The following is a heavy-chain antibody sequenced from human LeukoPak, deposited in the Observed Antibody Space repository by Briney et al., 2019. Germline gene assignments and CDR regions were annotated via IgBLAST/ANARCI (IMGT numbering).Heavy chain of an antibody. J-gene: IGHJ4*02. D-gene: IGHD3-22*01. CDR3: SSGYLQLDY. Sequence: GGSLRLSCEASGFAFSTYWMSWVRQAPVKGLEWVANIKQDGSEKYYVDSVKGRFTISRDNAKNSLYLQMNSLRAEDTAVYYCSSGYLQLDYWGQGTLVTVSS. V-gene: IGHV3-7*01. CDR2: IKQDGSEK. CDR1: GFAFSTYW.